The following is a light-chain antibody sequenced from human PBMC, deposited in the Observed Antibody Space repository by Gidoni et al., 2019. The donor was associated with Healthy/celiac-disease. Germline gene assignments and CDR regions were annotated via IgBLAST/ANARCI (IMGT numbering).Light chain of an antibody. CDR1: QSVSSY. Sequence: EIVLTQSPATLSLSPGERAPLACRASQSVSSYFAWYQQKPGQAPRLLIYDASNRATGIPARFSGSGSGTDFTLTISSLEPEDFAVYYCQQRSNWPPLTFGGGTKVEIK. V-gene: IGKV3-11*01. J-gene: IGKJ4*01. CDR3: QQRSNWPPLT. CDR2: DAS.